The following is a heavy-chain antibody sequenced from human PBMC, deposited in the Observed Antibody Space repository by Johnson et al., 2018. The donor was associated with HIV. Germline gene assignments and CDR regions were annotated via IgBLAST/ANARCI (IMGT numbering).Heavy chain of an antibody. J-gene: IGHJ3*02. CDR1: GFTVSSNY. Sequence: VQLVEWGGGLVQPGGSLRLSCAVSGFTVSSNYMSWVRQAPGKGLEWVSVISSGGSNCYADSVKGRLTISRDNSKNTLYLQMNSLRREDTAVYYCARGVRNSYGYLLGTFDIWGQGTMVTVSS. CDR3: ARGVRNSYGYLLGTFDI. V-gene: IGHV3-66*02. CDR2: ISSGGSN. D-gene: IGHD5-18*01.